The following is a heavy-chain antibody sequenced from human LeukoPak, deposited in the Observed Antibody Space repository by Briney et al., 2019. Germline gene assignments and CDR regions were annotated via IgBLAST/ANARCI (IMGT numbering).Heavy chain of an antibody. CDR1: GGSFSGYY. CDR2: INHSGST. Sequence: PSETLSLTCAVYGGSFSGYYWSWIRQPPGKGLEWLGEINHSGSTNYKPSLKSQVTISVDTSKNQFSLKLSSVTAADTAVYYCAANNPVVPAAMPLGYWGQGTLVTVSS. J-gene: IGHJ4*02. CDR3: AANNPVVPAAMPLGY. V-gene: IGHV4-34*01. D-gene: IGHD2-2*01.